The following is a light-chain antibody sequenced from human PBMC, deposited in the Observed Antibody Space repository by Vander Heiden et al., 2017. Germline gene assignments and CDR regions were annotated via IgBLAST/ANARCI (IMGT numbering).Light chain of an antibody. CDR1: SSDVGGYNY. Sequence: QSALTQPASVSGSPVQSITISCTGTSSDVGGYNYVSWYQQHPGKAPKLMIYEVSNRPSGVSNRFSGSKSGNTASLTISGLQAEDEADYYCSSYTSSSTPHVFGTGTKVTVL. CDR3: SSYTSSSTPHV. J-gene: IGLJ1*01. V-gene: IGLV2-14*01. CDR2: EVS.